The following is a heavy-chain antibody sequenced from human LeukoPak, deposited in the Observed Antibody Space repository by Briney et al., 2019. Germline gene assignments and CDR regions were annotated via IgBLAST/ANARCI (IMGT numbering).Heavy chain of an antibody. CDR2: INTGGSST. Sequence: PGGSLRLSCAASGFTFSNYWMHWVRQVPGKGLVWVSRINTGGSSTTYADSVKGRFTISRDNAKNTLYLQMNSLRAEDTAVYYCARSNQADDYWGQGTLVTVPS. V-gene: IGHV3-74*01. D-gene: IGHD4-11*01. J-gene: IGHJ4*02. CDR1: GFTFSNYW. CDR3: ARSNQADDY.